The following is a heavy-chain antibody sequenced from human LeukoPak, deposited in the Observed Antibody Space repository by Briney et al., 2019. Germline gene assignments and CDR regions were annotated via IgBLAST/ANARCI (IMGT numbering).Heavy chain of an antibody. CDR2: ISPKNGGT. D-gene: IGHD2-2*01. CDR3: ARVVVPAAMRADY. V-gene: IGHV1-2*02. J-gene: IGHJ4*02. Sequence: ASVKVSCKASGYTFTGYYIHWVRQVPGQGFEWMGWISPKNGGTNYAQRFQDRVTMTRDTSTYTAYMELSRLRSDDTAVYYCARVVVPAAMRADYWGQGTLVTVSS. CDR1: GYTFTGYY.